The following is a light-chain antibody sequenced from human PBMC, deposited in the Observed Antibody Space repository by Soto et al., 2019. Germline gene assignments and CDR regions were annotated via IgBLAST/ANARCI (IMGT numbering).Light chain of an antibody. V-gene: IGKV3-20*01. Sequence: EIVLTQSPATLSLSPGERATLSCRASQSVSYSYLAWYQQKPGQAPRLLISGASNRATGIPDRFSGSGSGTDSALIISRLEPEDFAIDYCQQYSSSLTFGGGTKVEIK. J-gene: IGKJ4*01. CDR1: QSVSYSY. CDR3: QQYSSSLT. CDR2: GAS.